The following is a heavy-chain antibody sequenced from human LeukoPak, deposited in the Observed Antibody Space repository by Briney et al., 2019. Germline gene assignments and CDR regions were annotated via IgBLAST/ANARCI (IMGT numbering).Heavy chain of an antibody. J-gene: IGHJ4*02. Sequence: SETLSLTCTVSGDSVSNGGYYWSWIRQPPGKGLEWIGYIHYSGSTNYSPSLKSRVTISVDPSKNQFSLKLSSVTAADTAVYYCARSQPFATYDYWGQGTLVTVSS. CDR1: GDSVSNGGYY. CDR3: ARSQPFATYDY. D-gene: IGHD3-3*01. V-gene: IGHV4-61*08. CDR2: IHYSGST.